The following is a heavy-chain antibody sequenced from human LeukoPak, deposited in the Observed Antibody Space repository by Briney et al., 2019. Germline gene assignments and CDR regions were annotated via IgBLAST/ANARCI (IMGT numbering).Heavy chain of an antibody. J-gene: IGHJ3*02. CDR2: ISAYNGNT. CDR3: ARDFGNDDPPQTDDAFDI. CDR1: GYTFTSYG. V-gene: IGHV1-18*01. Sequence: ASVKVSCKASGYTFTSYGISWVRQAPGQGLEWMGWISAYNGNTNYAQKLQGRVTMTTDTSTSTAYMELRSLRSDDTAVYYCARDFGNDDPPQTDDAFDIWGQGTMVTVSS. D-gene: IGHD1-1*01.